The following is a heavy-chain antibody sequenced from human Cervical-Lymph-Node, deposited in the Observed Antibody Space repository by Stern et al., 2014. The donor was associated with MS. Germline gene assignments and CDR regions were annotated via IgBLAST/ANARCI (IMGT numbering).Heavy chain of an antibody. V-gene: IGHV3-23*04. CDR3: AGARGYDYVSY. CDR1: GITLRNHI. D-gene: IGHD3-16*01. CDR2: ISGISGST. J-gene: IGHJ4*02. Sequence: QLVQSGGGWVQPGGSLRLSCAASGITLRNHIMTWVRQPPGKGPEWVSSISGISGSTYYADSVKGRFSVSSDNSLEMNSLRVEDTARYYCAGARGYDYVSYWGPGTLVTVSS.